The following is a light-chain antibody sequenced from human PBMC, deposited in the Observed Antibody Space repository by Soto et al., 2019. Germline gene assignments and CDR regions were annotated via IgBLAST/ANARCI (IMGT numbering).Light chain of an antibody. CDR2: DAS. CDR1: QSISSW. CDR3: QQYNSFGT. J-gene: IGKJ1*01. Sequence: DIQMTQSPSTLSASVGDRVTITCRASQSISSWLAWYQQKPGKAPKLLIYDASGLESGVPSRFSGSGSGTEFTLTISSLQPDDFATYYCQQYNSFGTFGQGTKVDNK. V-gene: IGKV1-5*01.